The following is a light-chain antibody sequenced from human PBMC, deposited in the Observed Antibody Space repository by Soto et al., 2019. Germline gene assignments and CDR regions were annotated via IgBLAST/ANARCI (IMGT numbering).Light chain of an antibody. CDR3: AAWDDGLNGPV. CDR1: SSNIGRNT. Sequence: QSVLTQPPSASGTPGRRVTISCSGSSSNIGRNTVNWYQQLPGTAPKLLIYANNQRSSGVPERFSGSKSGTSASLAISGLQSEDEAEYSCAAWDDGLNGPVFGGGTKLTVL. V-gene: IGLV1-44*01. CDR2: ANN. J-gene: IGLJ2*01.